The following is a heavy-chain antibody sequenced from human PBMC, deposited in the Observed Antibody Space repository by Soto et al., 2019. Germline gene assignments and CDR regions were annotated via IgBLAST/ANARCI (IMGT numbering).Heavy chain of an antibody. Sequence: ESLKISCKGSGYSFTSYWISWVRQMPGKGLELMGRIDPSDSDTYYSPSFQGHVTISADKSISAAYLQWSSLKASDTAMYYCATLGYSLGTFDFWGRGTRVTVS. V-gene: IGHV5-10-1*01. CDR3: ATLGYSLGTFDF. CDR1: GYSFTSYW. D-gene: IGHD3-22*01. CDR2: IDPSDSDT. J-gene: IGHJ3*01.